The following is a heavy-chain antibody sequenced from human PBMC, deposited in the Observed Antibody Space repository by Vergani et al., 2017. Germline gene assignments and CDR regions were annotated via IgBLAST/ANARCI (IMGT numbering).Heavy chain of an antibody. J-gene: IGHJ2*01. D-gene: IGHD4-11*01. Sequence: QVRLEESGPGLVKPSETLSLTCSVSGYSIGSGFYWAWIRQSPGEGLQWLTSIHNRGKTYHNPSLKSRVSVSLDTSKNRFSLNRTSVTATDTAVYYCARSQCDYWYFALWRPGSLVTVSS. CDR1: GYSIGSGFY. CDR2: IHNRGKT. V-gene: IGHV4-38-2*01. CDR3: ARSQCDYWYFAL.